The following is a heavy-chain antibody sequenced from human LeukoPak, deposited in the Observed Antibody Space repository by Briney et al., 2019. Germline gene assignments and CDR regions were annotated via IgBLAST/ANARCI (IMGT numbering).Heavy chain of an antibody. V-gene: IGHV3-30-3*01. D-gene: IGHD2-15*01. Sequence: GRSPRLSCAASGFTFSSYAMHWVRQAPGKGLEWVAVISYDGSNKYYADSVKGRFTISRDNSKNTLYLQMNSLRAEDTAVYYCARGLIVVVVAATDDAFDIWGQGTMVTVSS. CDR3: ARGLIVVVVAATDDAFDI. CDR2: ISYDGSNK. J-gene: IGHJ3*02. CDR1: GFTFSSYA.